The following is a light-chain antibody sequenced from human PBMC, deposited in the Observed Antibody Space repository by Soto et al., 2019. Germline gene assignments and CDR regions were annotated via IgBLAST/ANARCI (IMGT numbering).Light chain of an antibody. V-gene: IGKV3-11*01. J-gene: IGKJ5*01. CDR3: QQRHMWPIT. CDR2: DAY. CDR1: QSFRGL. Sequence: EVVLTQSPVTLSLSPGERATLSCRASQSFRGLLAWYQQKHGQXXRLLIYDAYNRATGIPPRFSGSVSGTDLTITISSLEPEDSEVYDCQQRHMWPITFGQGTRLEIK.